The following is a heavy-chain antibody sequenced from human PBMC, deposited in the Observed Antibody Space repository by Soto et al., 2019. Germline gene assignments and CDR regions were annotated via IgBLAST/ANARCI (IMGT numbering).Heavy chain of an antibody. D-gene: IGHD3-3*01. J-gene: IGHJ5*02. CDR2: ISAYNGNT. V-gene: IGHV1-18*01. Sequence: QVQLVQSGAEVKKPGASVKVSCKASGYTFTSYGISWVRQAPGQGLEWMGWISAYNGNTNYAQKLQGRVTITTDTSTSIAYMELRRLRSDDTAVYYCAREEGVLEWSPNWFPLGPGNHGHRLL. CDR3: AREEGVLEWSPNWFP. CDR1: GYTFTSYG.